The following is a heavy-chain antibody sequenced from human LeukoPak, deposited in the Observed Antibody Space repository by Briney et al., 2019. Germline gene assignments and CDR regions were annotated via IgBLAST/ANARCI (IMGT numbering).Heavy chain of an antibody. V-gene: IGHV3-74*01. CDR3: ARDQDGMGTTMDL. Sequence: GGSLRLSCAASGFSFSRYWMHWVRQAPGEGLMWVSRINNDGSSTWYADSVKGRFTISGDNARNTLSLQMSSLGVEDTAHYYCARDQDGMGTTMDLWGQGTQVTVSS. D-gene: IGHD1-7*01. CDR2: INNDGSST. CDR1: GFSFSRYW. J-gene: IGHJ4*02.